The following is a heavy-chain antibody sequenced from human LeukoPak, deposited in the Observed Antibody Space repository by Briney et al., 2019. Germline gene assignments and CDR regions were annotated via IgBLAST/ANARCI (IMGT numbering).Heavy chain of an antibody. CDR1: GGSFRGYY. D-gene: IGHD1-26*01. CDR2: INHSGST. J-gene: IGHJ4*02. V-gene: IGHV4-34*01. CDR3: ARGGSIVGATM. Sequence: KPSETLSLTCAVYGGSFRGYYWTGTPKPPGKGREWIGEINHSGSTNYNPSLKSRVTISVDTSKNQFSLKLSSVTAADTAVYYCARGGSIVGATMWGQGTLVTVSS.